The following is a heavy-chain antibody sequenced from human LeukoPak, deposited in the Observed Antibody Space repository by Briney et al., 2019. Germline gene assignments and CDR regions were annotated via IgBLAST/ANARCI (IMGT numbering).Heavy chain of an antibody. CDR2: VYYSGST. V-gene: IGHV4-59*01. CDR3: ARAGYSYGTGYYFDY. D-gene: IGHD5-18*01. J-gene: IGHJ4*02. CDR1: GGSIGNYY. Sequence: SQTLSLTCTVSGGSIGNYYWSWIWQSPGKGLEWIGYVYYSGSTYYSPSLKSRVTISVDTSKKQFSLKVSSVTAADTAVYYCARAGYSYGTGYYFDYWGQGTLVTVSS.